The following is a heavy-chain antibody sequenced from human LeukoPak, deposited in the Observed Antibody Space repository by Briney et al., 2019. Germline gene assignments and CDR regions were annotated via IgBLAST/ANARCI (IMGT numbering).Heavy chain of an antibody. CDR1: SESISGSS. Sequence: SETLSLTCTVSSESISGSSWSWIRQPPGKGLEWIGCIYSSGTTNYNPSLESRGSISLGTSKNQFSLRLTSVTAADTAVYYCARQSCDSPACPHLNVFEIWGQGTMVTVSS. V-gene: IGHV4-59*08. D-gene: IGHD2/OR15-2a*01. J-gene: IGHJ3*02. CDR2: IYSSGTT. CDR3: ARQSCDSPACPHLNVFEI.